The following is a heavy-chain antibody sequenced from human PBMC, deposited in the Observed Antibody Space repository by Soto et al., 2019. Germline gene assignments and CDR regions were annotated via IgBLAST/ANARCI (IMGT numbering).Heavy chain of an antibody. D-gene: IGHD4-17*01. CDR3: ARVHYGDYVDY. Sequence: SETLSLTCAVYGGSFRGYYWSWIRQPPGKGLEWIGEINHSGSTNYNPSLKSRVTISVDTSKNQFSLKLSSVTAVDTAVYYCARVHYGDYVDYWGQGTLVTVSS. J-gene: IGHJ4*02. V-gene: IGHV4-34*01. CDR1: GGSFRGYY. CDR2: INHSGST.